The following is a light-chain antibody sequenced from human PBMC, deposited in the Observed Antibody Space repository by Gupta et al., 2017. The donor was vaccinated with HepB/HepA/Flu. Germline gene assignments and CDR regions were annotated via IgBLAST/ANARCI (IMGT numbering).Light chain of an antibody. J-gene: IGLJ1*01. Sequence: QSVFTQPPSVSAAPGQKFTISCSGSTSSFGDRYVSWYQQFPGSAPTLLIFENNKRHSVIPDRFSGSKSVTLATLDITGLQTGDEADYYCGTEDTSRAPYVFGTGTRVTVL. CDR3: GTEDTSRAPYV. CDR2: ENN. CDR1: TSSFGDRY. V-gene: IGLV1-51*01.